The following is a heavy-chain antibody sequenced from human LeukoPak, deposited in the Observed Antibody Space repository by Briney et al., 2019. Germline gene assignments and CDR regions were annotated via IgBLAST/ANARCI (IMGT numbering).Heavy chain of an antibody. Sequence: ASVKVSCKASGYTFTSYGISWVRQAPGQGLEWMGWISAYNGNTNYAQKFQGRVTITADESTSTAYMELSSLRSEDTAVYYCATYYYDSSGYYSAYFQHWGQGTLVTVSS. CDR1: GYTFTSYG. J-gene: IGHJ1*01. V-gene: IGHV1-18*01. D-gene: IGHD3-22*01. CDR3: ATYYYDSSGYYSAYFQH. CDR2: ISAYNGNT.